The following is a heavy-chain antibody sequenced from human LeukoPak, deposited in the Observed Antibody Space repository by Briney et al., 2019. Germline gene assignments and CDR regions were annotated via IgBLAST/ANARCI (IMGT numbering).Heavy chain of an antibody. V-gene: IGHV3-20*01. D-gene: IGHD1-26*01. CDR2: INWNGGST. J-gene: IGHJ4*02. CDR3: ARVKGEGAHIDY. Sequence: PGGSLRLSCAASGFTFDDYGMSWVRHAPGKGLEWVSGINWNGGSTVYADSVKGRFTISRDNAKNSLYLQMNRLRAEDTAFYHCARVKGEGAHIDYWGQGTLVTVSS. CDR1: GFTFDDYG.